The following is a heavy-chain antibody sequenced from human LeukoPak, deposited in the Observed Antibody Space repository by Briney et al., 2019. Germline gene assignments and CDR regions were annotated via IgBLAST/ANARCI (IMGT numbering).Heavy chain of an antibody. V-gene: IGHV3-21*01. Sequence: GGSLRLSCAASGFTFSSYSMNWVRQPPGEGMERVSSISSSSSYIYYADSVKGRFTISRDNAKNSLYLQMNSLRAEDTAVYYCARDPRVGYSRDWFDPWGQGTLVTVSS. J-gene: IGHJ5*02. CDR2: ISSSSSYI. CDR1: GFTFSSYS. CDR3: ARDPRVGYSRDWFDP. D-gene: IGHD6-13*01.